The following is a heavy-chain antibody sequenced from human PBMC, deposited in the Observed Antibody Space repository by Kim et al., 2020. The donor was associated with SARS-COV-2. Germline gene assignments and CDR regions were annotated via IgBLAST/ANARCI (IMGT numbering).Heavy chain of an antibody. V-gene: IGHV3-21*04. CDR2: IRSTSTYM. CDR3: VRGAGKNSPPGQH. D-gene: IGHD6-13*01. Sequence: GGSLRLSCAASGFAFGSYSMHWVRQAPGKGLESVASIRSTSTYMHYADSVKGRLTVSRDNANSSMYLQRNSLRAEDTAVYFCVRGAGKNSPPGQHWGQGTLVTGAS. CDR1: GFAFGSYS. J-gene: IGHJ1*01.